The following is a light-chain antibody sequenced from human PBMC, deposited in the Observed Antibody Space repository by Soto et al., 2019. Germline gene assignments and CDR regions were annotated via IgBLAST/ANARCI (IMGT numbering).Light chain of an antibody. Sequence: AIRMTQSPSSLSASTGARVTITCRASQGISSYLAWYQQKPGKAPKLLIYAASTLQSGVPSRFSGRGSGTDFTLTISCLQSEDFATYYCHQYYSYPHTFGRGTEVDIK. J-gene: IGKJ3*01. CDR1: QGISSY. CDR2: AAS. CDR3: HQYYSYPHT. V-gene: IGKV1-8*01.